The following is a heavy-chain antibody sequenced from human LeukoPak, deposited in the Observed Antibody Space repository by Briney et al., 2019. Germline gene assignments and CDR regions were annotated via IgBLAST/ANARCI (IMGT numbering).Heavy chain of an antibody. CDR2: ISSSSSYI. CDR1: GFTFDDYA. V-gene: IGHV3-21*01. Sequence: GGSLRLSCAASGFTFDDYAMHWVRQAPGKGLEWVSSISSSSSYIYYADSVKGRFTISRDNAKNSLYLQMNSLRAEDTAVYYCAREEAGRNTIFGVVRFFDYWGQGTLVTVSS. CDR3: AREEAGRNTIFGVVRFFDY. J-gene: IGHJ4*02. D-gene: IGHD3-3*01.